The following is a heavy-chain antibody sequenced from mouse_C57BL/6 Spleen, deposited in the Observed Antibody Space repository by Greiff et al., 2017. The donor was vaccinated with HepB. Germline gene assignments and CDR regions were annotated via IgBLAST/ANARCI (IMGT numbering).Heavy chain of an antibody. V-gene: IGHV1-19*01. CDR2: INPYNGGT. D-gene: IGHD1-1*01. CDR1: GYTFTDYY. CDR3: ARFPIYYYGSSPYYAMDY. Sequence: EVQLQQSGPVLVKPGASVKMSCKASGYTFTDYYMNWVKQSHGKSLEWIGVINPYNGGTSYNQKFKGKATLTVDKSSSTAYMELNSLTSEDSAVYYCARFPIYYYGSSPYYAMDYWGQGTSVTVSS. J-gene: IGHJ4*01.